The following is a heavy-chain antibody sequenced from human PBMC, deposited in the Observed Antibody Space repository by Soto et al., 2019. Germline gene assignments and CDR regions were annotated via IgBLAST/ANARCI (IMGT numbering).Heavy chain of an antibody. V-gene: IGHV4-59*01. CDR3: ATLLYYDFWSGYSPGGFDP. Sequence: LETLSLTCSVAGGSSSSYYWSWIRQNPGKGLEWIGYIYYSGSTNYNPSLKSRVTISVDTSKNQFSLKLSSVTAADTAVYYCATLLYYDFWSGYSPGGFDPWGQGTLVTVSS. J-gene: IGHJ5*02. CDR1: GGSSSSYY. CDR2: IYYSGST. D-gene: IGHD3-3*01.